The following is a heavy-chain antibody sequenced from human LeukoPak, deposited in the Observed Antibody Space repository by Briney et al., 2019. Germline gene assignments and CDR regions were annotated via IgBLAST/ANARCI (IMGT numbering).Heavy chain of an antibody. CDR3: ARGIKGITMIVVVSGRFDY. D-gene: IGHD3-22*01. CDR1: GGSFSGYY. Sequence: SETLSLTCAVCGGSFSGYYWSWIRQPPGKGLEWIGEINHSGSTNYNPSLKSRVTISVDTSKNQFSLKLSSVTAADTAVYYCARGIKGITMIVVVSGRFDYWGQGTLVTVSS. V-gene: IGHV4-34*01. J-gene: IGHJ4*02. CDR2: INHSGST.